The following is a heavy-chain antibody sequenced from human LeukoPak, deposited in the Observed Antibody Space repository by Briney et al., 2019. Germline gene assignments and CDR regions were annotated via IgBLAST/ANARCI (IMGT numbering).Heavy chain of an antibody. V-gene: IGHV3-7*01. CDR1: GFTVSSNY. Sequence: GGSLRLSCAASGFTVSSNYMSWVRQAPGKGLEWVANIKQDGSEKYYVDSVKGRFTISRDNAKNSLYLQMNSLRAEDTAVYYCARERDEDYGAHDAFDIWGQGTMVTVSS. J-gene: IGHJ3*02. CDR2: IKQDGSEK. CDR3: ARERDEDYGAHDAFDI. D-gene: IGHD4-17*01.